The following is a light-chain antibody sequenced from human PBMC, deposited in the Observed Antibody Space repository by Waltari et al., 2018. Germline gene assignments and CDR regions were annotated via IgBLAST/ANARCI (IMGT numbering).Light chain of an antibody. CDR1: QSFTRY. CDR3: QHYVRLPVT. CDR2: DAS. V-gene: IGKV3-20*01. J-gene: IGKJ1*01. Sequence: EIVLTQSPGTLSLSPGERATLSCRASQSFTRYLAWYQHKPGQAPRLLNYDASTRAAGIADRFSVSGFGTDFTLTISRLEPEDSAVYYCQHYVRLPVTFGQGTKVEIK.